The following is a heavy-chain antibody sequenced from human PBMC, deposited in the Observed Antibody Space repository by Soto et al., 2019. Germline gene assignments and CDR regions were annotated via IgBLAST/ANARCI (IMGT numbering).Heavy chain of an antibody. CDR3: ARVGEDRVVTGNWYFDL. V-gene: IGHV4-59*01. CDR2: IYDSGST. CDR1: GGSLSNYY. D-gene: IGHD2-21*02. J-gene: IGHJ2*01. Sequence: QVQLQESGPGLVKPSETLSLTCAVSGGSLSNYYWSWIRQPPGKGLEWIGYIYDSGSTNYNPSLKSRVTISIDTSTNQFSLKLTSVTAADTAVYYCARVGEDRVVTGNWYFDLWGRGSLVTVSS.